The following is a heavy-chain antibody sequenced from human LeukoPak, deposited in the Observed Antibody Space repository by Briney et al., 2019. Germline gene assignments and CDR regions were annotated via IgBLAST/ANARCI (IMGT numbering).Heavy chain of an antibody. V-gene: IGHV3-7*04. CDR3: ARGEWYFDL. Sequence: GGSLRLSCAASGFTFSSRWMSWVRQAPGKGLEWVANIKPDRSEIYYVDSVKGRFTIPRDNAKNSLFLQMDSLRDEDTAVYYCARGEWYFDLWGRGTLATVSA. J-gene: IGHJ2*01. CDR2: IKPDRSEI. CDR1: GFTFSSRW.